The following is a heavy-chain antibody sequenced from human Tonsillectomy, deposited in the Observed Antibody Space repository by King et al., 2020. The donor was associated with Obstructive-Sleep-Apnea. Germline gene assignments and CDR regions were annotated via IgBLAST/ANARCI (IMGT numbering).Heavy chain of an antibody. CDR2: IYYSGST. D-gene: IGHD2-15*01. CDR1: GGSISSGGYY. Sequence: VQLQESGPGLVKPSQTLSLTCTVSGGSISSGGYYWRWIRQHPGQGLEWIGYIYYSGSTYYNPSLKSRVTISVDTSKNQFSLKLSSVTAADTAVYYCARVVVVAANNAFDIWGQGTMVTVSS. CDR3: ARVVVVAANNAFDI. J-gene: IGHJ3*02. V-gene: IGHV4-31*03.